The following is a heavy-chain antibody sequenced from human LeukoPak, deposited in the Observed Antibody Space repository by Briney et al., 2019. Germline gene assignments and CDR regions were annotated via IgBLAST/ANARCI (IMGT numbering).Heavy chain of an antibody. V-gene: IGHV1-8*03. D-gene: IGHD4-23*01. Sequence: ALVRVSCKASGYTFTTYDLNWVRQATGQGLEWIGWMNPNSGKTGYSQKFQGRVSITRDISISTAYMELSSLRSEDTAVYYCARDYGGNAGWFDPWGQGIQVSVSS. J-gene: IGHJ5*02. CDR1: GYTFTTYD. CDR2: MNPNSGKT. CDR3: ARDYGGNAGWFDP.